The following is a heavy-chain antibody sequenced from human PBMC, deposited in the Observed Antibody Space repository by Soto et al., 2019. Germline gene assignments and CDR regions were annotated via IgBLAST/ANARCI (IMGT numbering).Heavy chain of an antibody. D-gene: IGHD3-3*01. Sequence: ASVKVSCKASGYTFTSYDINWVRQATGQGLEWMGWMNPNSGNTGYAQKFQGRVTMTRNTSISTAYMGLSSLRSEDTAVYYCAGVVGGGDFWSGNYYYYYGMDVWGQGTTVTVSS. V-gene: IGHV1-8*01. CDR1: GYTFTSYD. CDR2: MNPNSGNT. CDR3: AGVVGGGDFWSGNYYYYYGMDV. J-gene: IGHJ6*02.